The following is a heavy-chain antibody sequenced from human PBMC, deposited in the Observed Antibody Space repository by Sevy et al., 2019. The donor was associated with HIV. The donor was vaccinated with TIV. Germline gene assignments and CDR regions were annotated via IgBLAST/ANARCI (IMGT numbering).Heavy chain of an antibody. V-gene: IGHV4-39*01. CDR1: GGSISSSSYY. D-gene: IGHD3-22*01. CDR3: GREGSYYDSSCYYQHPVYYFDF. J-gene: IGHJ4*02. CDR2: IYYSGST. Sequence: SETLSLTCTVSGGSISSSSYYWGWIRQPPGKGLEWIGSIYYSGSTYYNPSLKSRVTISVDASKNQFSLKLSAVAAAVAAVYYCGREGSYYDSSCYYQHPVYYFDFWGQGTLVTVSS.